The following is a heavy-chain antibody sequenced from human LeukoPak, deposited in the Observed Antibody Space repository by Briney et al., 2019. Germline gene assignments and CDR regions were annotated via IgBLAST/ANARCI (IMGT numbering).Heavy chain of an antibody. J-gene: IGHJ5*02. V-gene: IGHV4-39*02. D-gene: IGHD2-2*01. CDR1: GGSISSSSYY. CDR3: AREPPYQLLQFDP. Sequence: SETLSLTCTVSGGSISSSSYYWGWIRRPPGKGLEWIGSIYYSGSSFYNPSLKSRVTISVDTSKNQFSLRLSSVTAADTAVYYCAREPPYQLLQFDPWGQGTLVTVSS. CDR2: IYYSGSS.